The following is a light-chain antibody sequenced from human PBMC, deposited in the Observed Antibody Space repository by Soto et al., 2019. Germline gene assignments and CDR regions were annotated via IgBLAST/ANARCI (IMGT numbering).Light chain of an antibody. CDR3: SSYTSSSTYV. V-gene: IGLV2-18*02. Sequence: QSVLTQPPSVSGSPGQSVTISRTGTSSDVGSYNRVSWYQQPPGTAPKLMIYEVSNRPSGVPDRFSGSKSGNTASLTISGLQAEDEADYYCSSYTSSSTYVFGSGTKVTVL. CDR2: EVS. CDR1: SSDVGSYNR. J-gene: IGLJ1*01.